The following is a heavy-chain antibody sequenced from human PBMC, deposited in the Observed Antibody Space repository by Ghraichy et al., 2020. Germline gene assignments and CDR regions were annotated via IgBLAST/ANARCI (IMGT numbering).Heavy chain of an antibody. CDR2: INPSGGST. CDR1: GYTFTSYY. Sequence: ASVKVSCKASGYTFTSYYMHWVRQAPGQGLEWMGIINPSGGSTSYAQKFQGRVTMTRDTSTSTVYMELSSLRSEDTAVYYCARRSRYSSGWYYAFDIWGQGTMVTVSS. CDR3: ARRSRYSSGWYYAFDI. V-gene: IGHV1-46*01. D-gene: IGHD6-19*01. J-gene: IGHJ3*02.